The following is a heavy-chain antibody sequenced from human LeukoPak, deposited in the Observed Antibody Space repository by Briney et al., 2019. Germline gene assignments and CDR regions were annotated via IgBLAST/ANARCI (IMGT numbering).Heavy chain of an antibody. D-gene: IGHD3-10*01. CDR3: ARDYYGSGSYL. Sequence: GGSLRLSCAASGFTFSSYWMSWVRQALGKGLEWVATIKQDGSEKYYVDSVKGRFTISRDNAKNSLYLQMNSLRAEDTAVYYCARDYYGSGSYLWGQGTMVTVSS. J-gene: IGHJ3*01. V-gene: IGHV3-7*03. CDR2: IKQDGSEK. CDR1: GFTFSSYW.